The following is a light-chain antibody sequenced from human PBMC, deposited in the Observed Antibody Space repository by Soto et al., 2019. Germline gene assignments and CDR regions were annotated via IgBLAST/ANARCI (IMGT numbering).Light chain of an antibody. Sequence: QSALTQPASVSGSPGQSITISCTGTSSDLGNYNYVSWYQQYPGKAPQLIIYAIKHRPSGVSNRFSGSKSGNSASLTISGLQPEDEAVYYCSSYTTSNTHVLFGGGTQLTVL. J-gene: IGLJ2*01. CDR1: SSDLGNYNY. V-gene: IGLV2-14*01. CDR2: AIK. CDR3: SSYTTSNTHVL.